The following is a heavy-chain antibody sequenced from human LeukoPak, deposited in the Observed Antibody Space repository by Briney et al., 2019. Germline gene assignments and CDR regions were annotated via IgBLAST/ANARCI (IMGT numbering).Heavy chain of an antibody. V-gene: IGHV3-30-3*01. CDR2: IVSEGSHT. CDR1: GFTSSKYF. Sequence: PGRCLRLSCAAAGFTSSKYFVDWDRQPAGKGLEWVAEIVSEGSHTFYVESVKGRFTISRDNSTNTLYLQMNSLGPEDTAVYFCARERQDTVIHSGAFDIWGQGTMVTVSS. J-gene: IGHJ3*02. D-gene: IGHD2-21*02. CDR3: ARERQDTVIHSGAFDI.